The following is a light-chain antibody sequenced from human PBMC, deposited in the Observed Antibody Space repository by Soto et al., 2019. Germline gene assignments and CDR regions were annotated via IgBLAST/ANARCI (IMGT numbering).Light chain of an antibody. CDR1: QSVTNN. CDR3: QQYNNWPPLT. V-gene: IGKV3-15*01. Sequence: THSPGALSFSPGGIATLSFGCSQSVTNNLAWYQQEPGQAPRLLISDASTRATGIPARFIGSGSGTEFTLTISSLQSEDFAVYYCQQYNNWPPLTFGGGTQVDIK. J-gene: IGKJ4*01. CDR2: DAS.